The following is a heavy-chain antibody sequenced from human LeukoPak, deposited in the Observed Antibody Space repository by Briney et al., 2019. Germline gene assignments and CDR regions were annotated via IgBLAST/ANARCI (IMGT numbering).Heavy chain of an antibody. J-gene: IGHJ5*02. Sequence: SQTLSLTCTVSGGSISIGGYYWSWIRQHPGKGLEWIGYIYYSGSTYYNPSLKSRVTISVDTSKNQFSLKLSSVTAADTAVYYCARGAIAASTNWFDPWGQGTLVTVSS. CDR2: IYYSGST. V-gene: IGHV4-31*03. CDR3: ARGAIAASTNWFDP. CDR1: GGSISIGGYY. D-gene: IGHD6-13*01.